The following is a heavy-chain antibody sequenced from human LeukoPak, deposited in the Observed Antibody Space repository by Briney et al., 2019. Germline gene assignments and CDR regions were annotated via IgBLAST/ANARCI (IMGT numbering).Heavy chain of an antibody. J-gene: IGHJ2*01. D-gene: IGHD4-23*01. CDR3: ARDLPDFGNPAQWYFDL. V-gene: IGHV3-53*01. CDR2: LYSGGTT. Sequence: PGGSLRLSCAASGFTVSSNYMSWVRQAPGKGLEWVSVLYSGGTTHYADSVKGRFTISRDNSKNTLYLQMNSLRAEDTAVYYCARDLPDFGNPAQWYFDLWGRGTLVSVFS. CDR1: GFTVSSNY.